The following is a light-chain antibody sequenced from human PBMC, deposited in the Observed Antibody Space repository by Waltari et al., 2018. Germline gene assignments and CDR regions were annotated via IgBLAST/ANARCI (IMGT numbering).Light chain of an antibody. CDR3: FSYAGTSSGV. CDR2: EVT. CDR1: SSDIGFYKL. V-gene: IGLV2-23*02. J-gene: IGLJ1*01. Sequence: QSPLTQPASVSGSPGQSITISCTGTSSDIGFYKLVSCYQQHPGKAPKVMIYEVTKRPSGVSNRFSGSKSGNTASLTISGLQAEDEADYYCFSYAGTSSGVFGTGTKVTVL.